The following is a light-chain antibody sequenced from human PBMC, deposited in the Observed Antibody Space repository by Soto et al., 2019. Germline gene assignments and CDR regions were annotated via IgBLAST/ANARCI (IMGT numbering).Light chain of an antibody. CDR2: DAS. CDR1: QSVSSY. J-gene: IGKJ2*01. CDR3: QQRSNWPYT. V-gene: IGKV3-11*01. Sequence: EIVLTQSPATLSLSPGERATLSCRASQSVSSYLAWYQQKPDQAPRLLIYDASNRATVIPARFSGSGSGTDCTLTISSLDPEDYAVYYCQQRSNWPYTFGQGTKLEIK.